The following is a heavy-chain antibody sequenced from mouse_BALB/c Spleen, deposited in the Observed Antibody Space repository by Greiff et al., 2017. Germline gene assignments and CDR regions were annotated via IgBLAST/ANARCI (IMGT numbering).Heavy chain of an antibody. V-gene: IGHV5-4*02. J-gene: IGHJ4*01. D-gene: IGHD1-1*01. Sequence: EVKVVESGGGLVKPGGSLKLSCAASGFTFSDYYMYWVRQTPEKRLEWVATISDGGSYTYYPDSVKGRFTISRDNAKNNLYLQMSSLKSEDTAMYYCARDRDYYGSIYAMDYWGQGTSVTVSS. CDR1: GFTFSDYY. CDR3: ARDRDYYGSIYAMDY. CDR2: ISDGGSYT.